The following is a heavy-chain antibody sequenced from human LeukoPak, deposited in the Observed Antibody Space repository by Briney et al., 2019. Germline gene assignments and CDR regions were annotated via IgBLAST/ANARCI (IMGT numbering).Heavy chain of an antibody. CDR1: GFTFSSYA. CDR3: AKDLGITMIVVVIMEAFDI. Sequence: PGGSLRLSCAASGFTFSSYAMSWVRQAPGKGLEWVSAISGSGGSTNYADSVKGRFTISRDNSKNTLYLQMNSLRAEDTAVYYCAKDLGITMIVVVIMEAFDIWGQGTMVTVSS. D-gene: IGHD3-22*01. J-gene: IGHJ3*02. CDR2: ISGSGGST. V-gene: IGHV3-23*01.